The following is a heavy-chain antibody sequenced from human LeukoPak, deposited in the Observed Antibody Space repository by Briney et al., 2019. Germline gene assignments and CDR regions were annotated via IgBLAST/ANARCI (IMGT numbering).Heavy chain of an antibody. V-gene: IGHV3-30*04. J-gene: IGHJ2*01. CDR2: ISYDGSNK. D-gene: IGHD4-17*01. CDR1: GFTFSTYA. CDR3: ASWVDYGDYGGWYFDL. Sequence: GESLRLSCAASGFTFSTYAMHWVRQAPGKGLEWVAVISYDGSNKYYADSVKGRFTISRDNSKNTLYLQMNGLRAEDTAVYYCASWVDYGDYGGWYFDLWGRGTLVTVSS.